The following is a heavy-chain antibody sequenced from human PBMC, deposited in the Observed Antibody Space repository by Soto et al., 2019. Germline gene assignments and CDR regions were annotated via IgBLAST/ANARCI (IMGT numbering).Heavy chain of an antibody. J-gene: IGHJ6*02. CDR3: ARDPLGYYGMDV. CDR2: IDWDDDK. D-gene: IGHD3-16*01. Sequence: SGPTLVNPTQTLTLTCTFSGFSRSTSVMRVSWIRQPPGKALEWLARIDWDDDKFYSTSLKTRLTISKDTSKNQVVLTMTNMDPVDRATYYRARDPLGYYGMDVWGQGTTVTVSS. CDR1: GFSRSTSVMR. V-gene: IGHV2-70*04.